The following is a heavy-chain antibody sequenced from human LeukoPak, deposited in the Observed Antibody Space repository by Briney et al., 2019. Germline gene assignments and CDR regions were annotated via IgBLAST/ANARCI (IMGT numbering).Heavy chain of an antibody. CDR1: GYTFTGYY. V-gene: IGHV1-2*02. Sequence: ASVKVSCKASGYTFTGYYMHWVRQAPGQGLEWMGWINPNSGGTNYAQKFQGRVTMTRDTSTSTVYMELSSLRSEDTAVYYCASSTVTTGYYYYMDVWGKGTTVTISS. D-gene: IGHD4-17*01. CDR2: INPNSGGT. CDR3: ASSTVTTGYYYYMDV. J-gene: IGHJ6*03.